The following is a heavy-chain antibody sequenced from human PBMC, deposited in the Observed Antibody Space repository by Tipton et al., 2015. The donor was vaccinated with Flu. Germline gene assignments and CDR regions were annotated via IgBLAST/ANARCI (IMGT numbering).Heavy chain of an antibody. CDR2: INHNGDT. CDR1: GGSFSGYY. D-gene: IGHD6-13*01. J-gene: IGHJ4*02. V-gene: IGHV4-34*01. CDR3: ARVSGYSSSWLNFDY. Sequence: GLVKPSETLSLSCAVYGGSFSGYYWTWIRQPPGKGLEWIGEINHNGDTNHNPSLKSRVTLSADMSQRQFSLKLISVTAADTAVYYCARVSGYSSSWLNFDYWGQGTLVTVSS.